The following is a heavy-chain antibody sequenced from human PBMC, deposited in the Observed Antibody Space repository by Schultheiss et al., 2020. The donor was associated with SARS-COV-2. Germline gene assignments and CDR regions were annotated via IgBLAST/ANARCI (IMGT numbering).Heavy chain of an antibody. D-gene: IGHD6-19*01. J-gene: IGHJ5*02. CDR2: INPNSGGT. V-gene: IGHV1-2*04. CDR3: ARDSGIAVASSVWFDP. Sequence: ASVKVSCKASGYTFTSYGINWVRQATGQGLEWMGWINPNSGGTNYAQKFQGWVTMTRDTSISTAYMELSRLRSDDTAVYYCARDSGIAVASSVWFDPWGQGTLVTVSS. CDR1: GYTFTSYG.